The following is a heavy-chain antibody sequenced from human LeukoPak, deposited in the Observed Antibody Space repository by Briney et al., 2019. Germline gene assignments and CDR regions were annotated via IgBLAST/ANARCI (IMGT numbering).Heavy chain of an antibody. V-gene: IGHV4-59*01. CDR2: IHYTGST. Sequence: SETLSLTCTVSGGSISSYYWSWIRQSPGKGLECIGYIHYTGSTNYNPSLKSRVTISVETSKNQFSLKLKSVTAADTAVYYCARDRDGGSGTNYYYYYYYMDVWGKGTTVTVSS. J-gene: IGHJ6*03. CDR1: GGSISSYY. D-gene: IGHD3-10*01. CDR3: ARDRDGGSGTNYYYYYYYMDV.